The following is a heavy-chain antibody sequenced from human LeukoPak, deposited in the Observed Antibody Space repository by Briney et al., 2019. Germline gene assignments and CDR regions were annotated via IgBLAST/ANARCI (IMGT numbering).Heavy chain of an antibody. J-gene: IGHJ5*02. CDR1: GFTFSTYG. Sequence: GGSLRLSCAASGFTFSTYGMHWVRQAPGKGLEWVAFIRLDGVTTYHADSAKGRFTISRDNSKNTLYLQMNSLRAEDTAVYYCAKDQVAATLGVPWFDPWGQGTLVTVSS. V-gene: IGHV3-30*02. D-gene: IGHD2-15*01. CDR3: AKDQVAATLGVPWFDP. CDR2: IRLDGVTT.